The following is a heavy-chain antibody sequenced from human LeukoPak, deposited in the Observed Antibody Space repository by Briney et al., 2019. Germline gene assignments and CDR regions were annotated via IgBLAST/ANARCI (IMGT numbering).Heavy chain of an antibody. Sequence: GGSLRLSCAASGFTFSTYAMSWVRQAPGKGLEWVSYISSSGSTIYYADSVKGRFTISRDNAKNSLYLQMNSLRAEDTAVYYCARGSMGIAAAGTDYWGQGTLVTVSS. CDR2: ISSSGSTI. J-gene: IGHJ4*02. V-gene: IGHV3-48*03. D-gene: IGHD6-13*01. CDR3: ARGSMGIAAAGTDY. CDR1: GFTFSTYA.